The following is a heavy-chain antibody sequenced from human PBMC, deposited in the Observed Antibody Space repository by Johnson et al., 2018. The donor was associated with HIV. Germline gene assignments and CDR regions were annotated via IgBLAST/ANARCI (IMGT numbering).Heavy chain of an antibody. CDR1: GFTFSSYG. CDR2: ISYDGSNK. V-gene: IGHV3-30*18. CDR3: AKSTQASIVRESGPYGAFDI. Sequence: QVQLVESGGGVVRPGGSLRLSCAASGFTFSSYGMHWVRQVPGKGLEWVAVISYDGSNKYYADSVKGRFTISSDNSKNTLYLQMHSLRAEDTALYYCAKSTQASIVRESGPYGAFDIWGQGTMVTVSS. D-gene: IGHD3-10*01. J-gene: IGHJ3*02.